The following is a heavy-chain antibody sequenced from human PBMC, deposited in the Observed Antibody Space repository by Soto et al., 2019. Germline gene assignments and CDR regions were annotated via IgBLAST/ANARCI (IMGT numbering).Heavy chain of an antibody. J-gene: IGHJ4*02. CDR2: ISYDGSNK. CDR3: ARDFHAETY. Sequence: LRLSCAASGFTFSSYAMHWVRQAPGKGLEWVAVISYDGSNKYYADSVKGRFTISRDNSKNTMYLQMSSLRAEDTAVYYCARDFHAETYWGQGTLVTVSS. V-gene: IGHV3-30-3*01. CDR1: GFTFSSYA.